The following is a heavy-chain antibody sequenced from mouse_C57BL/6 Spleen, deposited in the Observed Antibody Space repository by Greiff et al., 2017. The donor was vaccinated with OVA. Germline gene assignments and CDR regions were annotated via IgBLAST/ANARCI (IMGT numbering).Heavy chain of an antibody. D-gene: IGHD1-1*01. J-gene: IGHJ2*01. CDR1: GYSFTGYY. CDR2: INPSNGGT. CDR3: ARGSSYFDY. Sequence: VQLQQSGPELVKPGASVKISCKASGYSFTGYYMNWVKQSPEKSLEWIGEINPSNGGTTYNQKFKAKATLTVDKSSSTAYMQLKSLTSEDSAVYYCARGSSYFDYWGQGTTLTVSS. V-gene: IGHV1-42*01.